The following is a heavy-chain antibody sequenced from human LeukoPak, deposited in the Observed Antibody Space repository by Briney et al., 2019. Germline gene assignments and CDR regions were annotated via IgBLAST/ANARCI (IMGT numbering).Heavy chain of an antibody. J-gene: IGHJ6*02. CDR1: GGSISSYY. V-gene: IGHV4-59*01. D-gene: IGHD4-17*01. Sequence: SETLSLTCTVSGGSISSYYWSWIRQPPGKGLEWIGYIYYSGSTNYNPSLKSRVTISVDTSKNQFSLKLSSVTAADTAVYYCARVSVPYQGDYGDYGFYYYYGMDVWGQGTTVTVSS. CDR2: IYYSGST. CDR3: ARVSVPYQGDYGDYGFYYYYGMDV.